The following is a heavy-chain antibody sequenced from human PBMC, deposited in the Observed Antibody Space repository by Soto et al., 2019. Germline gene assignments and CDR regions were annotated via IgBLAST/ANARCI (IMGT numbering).Heavy chain of an antibody. Sequence: KASETLSLTCAVYGGSFSGYYWSWIRQPPGKGLEWIGEINHSGSTNYNPSLKSRVTISVDTSKNQFSLKLSSVTAADTAVYYCALGTRGYSYGYYFDYWGQGTLVTVSS. V-gene: IGHV4-34*01. D-gene: IGHD5-18*01. J-gene: IGHJ4*02. CDR2: INHSGST. CDR1: GGSFSGYY. CDR3: ALGTRGYSYGYYFDY.